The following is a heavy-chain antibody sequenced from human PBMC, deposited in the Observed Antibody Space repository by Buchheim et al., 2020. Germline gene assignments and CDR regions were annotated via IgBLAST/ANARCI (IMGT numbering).Heavy chain of an antibody. D-gene: IGHD1-26*01. V-gene: IGHV3-23*01. Sequence: EFQLLDSGGDLVQHGRSLRLSCVASGFPFGNTDMSWVRQAPGKGLEWVSTISGQSDTTDYADSVRGRFTISRDNSKNTVHLQLNSLRVEDTAVYYCVKNSGWFNTWGPGTL. CDR1: GFPFGNTD. J-gene: IGHJ5*02. CDR2: ISGQSDTT. CDR3: VKNSGWFNT.